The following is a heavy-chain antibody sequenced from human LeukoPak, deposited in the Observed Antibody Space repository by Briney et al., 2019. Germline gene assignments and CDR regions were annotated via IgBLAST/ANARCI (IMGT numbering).Heavy chain of an antibody. J-gene: IGHJ5*02. D-gene: IGHD3-22*01. CDR3: ARVAYYYDSSEDWFDP. Sequence: PSETLSLTCAVSGCSISSGYYWGWIRQPPGKGLEWIGSIYHSGSTYYNPSLKSRVTISVDTSKNQFSLKLSSVTAADTAVYYCARVAYYYDSSEDWFDPWGQGTLVTVSS. CDR2: IYHSGST. CDR1: GCSISSGYY. V-gene: IGHV4-38-2*01.